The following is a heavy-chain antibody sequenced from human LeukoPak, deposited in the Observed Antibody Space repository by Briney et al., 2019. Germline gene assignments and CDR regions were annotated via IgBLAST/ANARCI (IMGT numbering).Heavy chain of an antibody. CDR3: ARDGRPLDY. Sequence: GGSLRLSCVDSGTTFSRYWMSWVRQAPGKGLEWVADIKQDGGEKCYVDSVKGRFTISRDNAKNSLYLQMNSLRVEDTAVYYCARDGRPLDYWGQGTLVTVSS. CDR1: GTTFSRYW. CDR2: IKQDGGEK. J-gene: IGHJ4*02. V-gene: IGHV3-7*03.